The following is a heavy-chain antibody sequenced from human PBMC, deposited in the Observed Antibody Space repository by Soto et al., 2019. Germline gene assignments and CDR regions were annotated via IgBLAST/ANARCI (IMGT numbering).Heavy chain of an antibody. D-gene: IGHD6-13*01. CDR3: AKDPGAADGTINWFDP. CDR1: GGSISSGCYS. CDR2: IYHSGST. Sequence: SETLSLTCAVSGGSISSGCYSWTWIRQPPGKGLEWIGYIYHSGSTYYNPSLKSRVTISVDRSKNQFSLKLNSVTAEDTAVYYCAKDPGAADGTINWFDPWGQGTLVTVSS. J-gene: IGHJ5*02. V-gene: IGHV4-30-2*01.